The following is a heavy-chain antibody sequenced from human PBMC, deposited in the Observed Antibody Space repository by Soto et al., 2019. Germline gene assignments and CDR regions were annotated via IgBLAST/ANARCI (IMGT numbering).Heavy chain of an antibody. J-gene: IGHJ2*01. Sequence: QVQLVQSGAELKKPGSSVKVSCEASGGSFSKKAISWLRQAPGQGLEWMGGINTKFGATNYAPQFQGRITIPTDESTNTVYMTLSTLTFEDTAVYYCARGASSGFEYWYFDLWGRGTLVSVSS. CDR1: GGSFSKKA. D-gene: IGHD5-12*01. CDR2: INTKFGAT. CDR3: ARGASSGFEYWYFDL. V-gene: IGHV1-69*01.